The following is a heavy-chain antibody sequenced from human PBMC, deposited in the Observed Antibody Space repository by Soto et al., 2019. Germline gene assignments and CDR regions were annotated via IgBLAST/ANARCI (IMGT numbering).Heavy chain of an antibody. CDR3: ARGQGTYADY. CDR1: GYTFTTYS. CDR2: INAGNGDT. J-gene: IGHJ4*02. V-gene: IGHV1-3*01. D-gene: IGHD3-10*01. Sequence: QVQLVQSGAEVKKPGASVKVSCKTSGYTFTTYSVHWVRQAPGQRLEWMGWINAGNGDTKYSQKFQRRVTITRDTSASTAYMELNSLRSEDTTVYYCARGQGTYADYWGQGTLVSVSS.